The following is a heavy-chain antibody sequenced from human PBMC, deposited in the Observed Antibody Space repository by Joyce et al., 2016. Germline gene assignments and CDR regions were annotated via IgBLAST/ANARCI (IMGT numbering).Heavy chain of an antibody. Sequence: QVQLVQSGAEVKKPGASVKVSCKASGYTFTNYDNNWGRQATGQGLEWMGWGNPNSDNTGYAQEFQDRVSITWSTSISTAYMELSSLTSEDTAVYFCARLGYDFWSGSGEYYFDYWGQGTLVTVSS. V-gene: IGHV1-8*01. D-gene: IGHD3-3*01. CDR2: GNPNSDNT. CDR1: GYTFTNYD. CDR3: ARLGYDFWSGSGEYYFDY. J-gene: IGHJ4*02.